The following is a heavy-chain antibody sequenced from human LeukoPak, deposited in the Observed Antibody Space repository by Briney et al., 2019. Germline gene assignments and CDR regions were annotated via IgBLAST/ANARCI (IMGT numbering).Heavy chain of an antibody. CDR1: GFTFSSYA. CDR2: ISGSGGST. CDR3: AKDSHSSGWYFFDY. Sequence: GGSLRLSCAASGFTFSSYAMSWVRQAPGKGLEWVSGISGSGGSTYYADSVKGRFTISRDNSKNTLYLQMNSLRAEDTAVYYCAKDSHSSGWYFFDYWGQGTQVTVSS. D-gene: IGHD6-19*01. J-gene: IGHJ4*02. V-gene: IGHV3-23*01.